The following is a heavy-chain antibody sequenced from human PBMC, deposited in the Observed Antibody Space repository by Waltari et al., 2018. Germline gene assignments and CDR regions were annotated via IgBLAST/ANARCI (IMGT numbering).Heavy chain of an antibody. Sequence: QVQLVESGGGVVQPGGSLRLSCAASGFTLSSYGMHWVRQAPGKGLEWVAFIRYDGSNKYYADSVKGRFTISRDNSKNTLYLQMNSLRAEDTAVYYCAKAESSSWYYAFDIWGQGTMVTVSS. CDR3: AKAESSSWYYAFDI. J-gene: IGHJ3*02. D-gene: IGHD6-13*01. CDR1: GFTLSSYG. V-gene: IGHV3-30*02. CDR2: IRYDGSNK.